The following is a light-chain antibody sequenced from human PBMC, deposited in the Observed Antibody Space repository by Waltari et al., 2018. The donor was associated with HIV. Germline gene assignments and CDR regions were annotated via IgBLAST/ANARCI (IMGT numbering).Light chain of an antibody. Sequence: DIQMTQSPSSLSASVGDSITITCLASQGVGDLVAWFQQKPGNAPKSLIYAASSLYSGVPSKFSGSGSETDFTLTIKSLQPEDFGTYYCQQYKTYPFTFGPGTKVDFK. CDR2: AAS. V-gene: IGKV1-16*02. J-gene: IGKJ3*01. CDR3: QQYKTYPFT. CDR1: QGVGDL.